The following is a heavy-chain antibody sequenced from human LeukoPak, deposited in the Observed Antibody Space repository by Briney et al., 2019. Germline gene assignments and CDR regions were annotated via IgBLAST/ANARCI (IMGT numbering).Heavy chain of an antibody. D-gene: IGHD3-9*01. Sequence: GGSLRLSCAASGFTFRDYYMTWVRQAPGKGLEWISYISRSGDNLYYADSVEGRFTISRDNARNSVYLQMNSLRAEDTAVYYCAREVIIFPDYYYYGMDVWGLGTTVTVSS. CDR1: GFTFRDYY. CDR3: AREVIIFPDYYYYGMDV. J-gene: IGHJ6*02. CDR2: ISRSGDNL. V-gene: IGHV3-11*01.